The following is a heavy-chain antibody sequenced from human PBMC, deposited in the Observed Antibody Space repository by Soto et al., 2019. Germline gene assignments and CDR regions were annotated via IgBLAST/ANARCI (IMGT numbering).Heavy chain of an antibody. V-gene: IGHV3-30-3*01. D-gene: IGHD4-4*01. CDR2: ISYDGSNK. Sequence: QVQLVESGGGVVQPGRSLRLSCAASGFTFSSYAMHWVRQAPGKGLEWVAVISYDGSNKNYADSVKVRFTISRGNSKNTLDMQMNSLGAEDTAVYYCARALWRNDYNWGYFDLWGRGTLVTVSS. CDR1: GFTFSSYA. J-gene: IGHJ2*01. CDR3: ARALWRNDYNWGYFDL.